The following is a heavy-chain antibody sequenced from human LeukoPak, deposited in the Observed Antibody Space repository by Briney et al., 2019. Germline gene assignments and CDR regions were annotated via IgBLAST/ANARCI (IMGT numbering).Heavy chain of an antibody. CDR3: ARDWVGYFDY. CDR1: GFTFSSYG. D-gene: IGHD1-26*01. Sequence: PGGSLRLSCAASGFTFSSYGMHWVGQGPGNGLEGVAVIWYDGSNKYYADSVKGRFTISRDNSKNTLYLQMNSLRAEDTAVYYCARDWVGYFDYWGQGTLVTVSS. CDR2: IWYDGSNK. J-gene: IGHJ4*02. V-gene: IGHV3-33*01.